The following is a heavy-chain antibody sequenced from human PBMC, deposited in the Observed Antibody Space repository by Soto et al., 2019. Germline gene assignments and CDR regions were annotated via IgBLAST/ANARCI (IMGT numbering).Heavy chain of an antibody. V-gene: IGHV3-30-3*01. CDR3: AKDGGGYNYGYVMLDKYYYGMDV. CDR2: ISYDGTNK. D-gene: IGHD5-18*01. J-gene: IGHJ6*02. Sequence: QVHLVESGGGVVQPGRSLRLSCAASGFTFSTYAMHWVRQAPGKGLEWVAVISYDGTNKYSADSVRGPFTISRDNSKNTLFLPMNSLSAEDTAVYYCAKDGGGYNYGYVMLDKYYYGMDVWGQGTTVTVSS. CDR1: GFTFSTYA.